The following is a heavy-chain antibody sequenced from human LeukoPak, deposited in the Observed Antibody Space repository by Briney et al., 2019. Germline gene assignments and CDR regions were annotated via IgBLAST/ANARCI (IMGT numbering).Heavy chain of an antibody. CDR2: ITGSGGST. CDR3: AKASRPTVSWFDA. CDR1: GFTFSSYT. J-gene: IGHJ5*02. V-gene: IGHV3-23*01. D-gene: IGHD4-11*01. Sequence: AGGSLRLSCAASGFTFSSYTMSWVRQAPGTGLEWVSAITGSGGSTYYVDSVKGRFTISRDNSKNTMYLQMNGLRAEDTAVYYCAKASRPTVSWFDAWGQGTLVTVSS.